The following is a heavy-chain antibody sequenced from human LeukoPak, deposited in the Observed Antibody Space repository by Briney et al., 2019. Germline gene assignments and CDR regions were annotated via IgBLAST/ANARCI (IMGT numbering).Heavy chain of an antibody. CDR3: ASRAGAYSHSFDY. D-gene: IGHD4/OR15-4a*01. CDR1: GFTVSSNS. Sequence: GGSLRLSCTVSGFTVSSNSMSWVRQAPGKGLEWVSFIFSSTDYSNSVKSRFSISRDNSENTPYPPLNSPRAEDTAVDHCASRAGAYSHSFDYWGRGALVTVSS. V-gene: IGHV3-53*01. J-gene: IGHJ4*02. CDR2: IFSST.